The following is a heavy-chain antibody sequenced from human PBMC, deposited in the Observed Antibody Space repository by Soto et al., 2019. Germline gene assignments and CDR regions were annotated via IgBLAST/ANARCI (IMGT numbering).Heavy chain of an antibody. CDR2: INLSGGST. V-gene: IGHV1-46*03. CDR1: GYTFTSYY. CDR3: AREDIVVVVAATGCCDY. J-gene: IGHJ4*02. Sequence: QVQLVQSGAEVKKPGASVKVSCKASGYTFTSYYMHWVRQAPGQGLEWMGRINLSGGSTSYAQKFQGRVTMTRDTATSTVYMELSSLRSEDTAVYYCAREDIVVVVAATGCCDYCGQGTLVTVSS. D-gene: IGHD2-15*01.